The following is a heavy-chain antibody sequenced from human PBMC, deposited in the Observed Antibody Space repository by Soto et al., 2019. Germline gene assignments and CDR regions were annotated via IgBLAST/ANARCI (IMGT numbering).Heavy chain of an antibody. J-gene: IGHJ4*02. CDR2: IYPGDHET. CDR3: ARSPRSTPYLDY. CDR1: GYTFSNFW. D-gene: IGHD6-13*01. V-gene: IGHV5-51*01. Sequence: PGESLKISCQSSGYTFSNFWIGWVRQVPGKGLEWMGLIYPGDHETRYSPSFHGKVTISADRSINTAYMQWNSLEASDTAFYFCARSPRSTPYLDYWGQGALVTVSS.